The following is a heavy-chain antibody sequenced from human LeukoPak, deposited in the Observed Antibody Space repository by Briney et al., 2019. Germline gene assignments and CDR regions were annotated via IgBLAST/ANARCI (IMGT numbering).Heavy chain of an antibody. J-gene: IGHJ4*02. V-gene: IGHV3-30*18. D-gene: IGHD3-22*01. Sequence: GGSLRLSCAASGFTFSSYGMHWVRQAPGKGLEWVAVISYDGSNKYYADSVKDRFTISRDNSRNTLYLQLNSLRAEDTAVYYCAKSPYYDASGYNGEYYFDCWGQGTLVTVSS. CDR3: AKSPYYDASGYNGEYYFDC. CDR1: GFTFSSYG. CDR2: ISYDGSNK.